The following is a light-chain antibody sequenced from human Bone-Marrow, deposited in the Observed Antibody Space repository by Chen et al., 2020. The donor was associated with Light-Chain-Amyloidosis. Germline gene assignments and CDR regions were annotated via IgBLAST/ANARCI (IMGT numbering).Light chain of an antibody. CDR1: SSNIGSNT. CDR2: SDN. Sequence: QSVLTQPPSASGTPGQRVTISCSGSSSNIGSNTVDWFQQLPGTAPKLLIHSDNQRPSGVPDRFSGSKSDTSASLAISGLQSEDEADYYCATWDGSLSGYVFGTGTKVIVL. V-gene: IGLV1-44*01. J-gene: IGLJ1*01. CDR3: ATWDGSLSGYV.